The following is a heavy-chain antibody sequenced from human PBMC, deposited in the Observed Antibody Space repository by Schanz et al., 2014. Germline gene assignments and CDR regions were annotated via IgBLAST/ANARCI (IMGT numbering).Heavy chain of an antibody. D-gene: IGHD1-26*01. CDR3: ARDSGSHYLVDY. V-gene: IGHV1-69*04. J-gene: IGHJ4*02. CDR1: RYTFNTYG. CDR2: IIPVLNIA. Sequence: QGQLVQSGPEVKEPGASVKVSCEASRYTFNTYGLNWVRQAPGQGLEWMGKIIPVLNIATYAQRFQGRVSITADTSTNTAYMELSSLTSEDTAVYYCARDSGSHYLVDYWGQGTLVTVSS.